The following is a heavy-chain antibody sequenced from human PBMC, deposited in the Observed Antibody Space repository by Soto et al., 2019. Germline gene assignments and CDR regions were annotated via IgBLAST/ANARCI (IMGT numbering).Heavy chain of an antibody. CDR3: VRGYGTNIVCYNFDY. CDR2: IFWDDDK. CDR1: GFSLNTTGVG. D-gene: IGHD5-18*01. J-gene: IGHJ4*02. V-gene: IGHV2-5*02. Sequence: QITLKESGPTLVKPTQTLTLTCSFSGFSLNTTGVGVGWIRQPPGKALEWLTLIFWDDDKHYSPSLKSRLTITKGTSTNQVVLTMTNLDPVDTATYYCVRGYGTNIVCYNFDYWGQGTLVTVSS.